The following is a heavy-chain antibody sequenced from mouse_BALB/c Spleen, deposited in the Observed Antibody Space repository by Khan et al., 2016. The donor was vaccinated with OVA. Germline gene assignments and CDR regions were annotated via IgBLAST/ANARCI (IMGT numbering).Heavy chain of an antibody. CDR1: GYSFTNYG. CDR3: ARPPDWYFTLDY. V-gene: IGHV9-3-1*01. J-gene: IGHJ4*01. CDR2: INTYTGEP. Sequence: QIQLVQSGPELKKPGATVKISCKASGYSFTNYGMNWVKQSPGQALKWMGWINTYTGEPTYNDEFKGRFAFSLETSANTAYLQINILRNEDTATYFCARPPDWYFTLDYWGQGTSVTVSS. D-gene: IGHD1-1*01.